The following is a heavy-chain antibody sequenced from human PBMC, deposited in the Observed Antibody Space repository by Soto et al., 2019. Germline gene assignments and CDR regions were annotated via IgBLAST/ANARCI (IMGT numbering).Heavy chain of an antibody. CDR1: GFSLTTNKMS. CDR3: ARDRGIGWFGELFVGYGMDV. V-gene: IGHV4-61*01. J-gene: IGHJ6*02. CDR2: IYYSGST. Sequence: SGPTLVNPTQTLTLTCTFSGFSLTTNKMSVSWIRQPPGKGLEWIGYIYYSGSTNYNPSLKSRVTISVDTSKNQFSLKLSSVTAADTAVYYCARDRGIGWFGELFVGYGMDVWGQGTTVTVSS. D-gene: IGHD3-10*01.